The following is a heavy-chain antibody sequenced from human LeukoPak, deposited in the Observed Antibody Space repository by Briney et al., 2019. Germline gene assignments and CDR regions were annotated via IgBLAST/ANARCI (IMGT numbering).Heavy chain of an antibody. D-gene: IGHD3-10*01. V-gene: IGHV3-30*04. CDR2: IAYDGSNK. J-gene: IGHJ4*02. Sequence: PGGSLRLSCTASGFTFGRYAMHWLRQAPGKGLEWVAVIAYDGSNKYSADSLKGQGRFTISRDNSKNTLYLQMNSLRAEDTAVYYCAKGPYGSGSYPYYFDYWGQGTLVTVSS. CDR1: GFTFGRYA. CDR3: AKGPYGSGSYPYYFDY.